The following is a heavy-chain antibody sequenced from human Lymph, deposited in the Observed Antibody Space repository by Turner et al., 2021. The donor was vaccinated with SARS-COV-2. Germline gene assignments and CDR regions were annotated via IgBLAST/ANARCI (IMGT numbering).Heavy chain of an antibody. D-gene: IGHD2-15*01. CDR2: ISYDGSNE. J-gene: IGHJ6*02. Sequence: QVQLVEAGGGGVQPGRSLRLSCAASGFTFSTYVMHWVRQAPGKGLDWLALISYDGSNEYYADSVKGRFTISRDNSKNTVYLHMNSLRTEDTAMYYCARGHGGNYYYGMDVWGQGTTVTVSS. CDR3: ARGHGGNYYYGMDV. V-gene: IGHV3-30*04. CDR1: GFTFSTYV.